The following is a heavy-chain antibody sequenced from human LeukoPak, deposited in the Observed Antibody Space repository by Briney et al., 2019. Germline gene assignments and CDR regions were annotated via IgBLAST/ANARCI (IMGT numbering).Heavy chain of an antibody. J-gene: IGHJ4*02. D-gene: IGHD2-2*01. V-gene: IGHV3-21*01. CDR2: ISSSSSYI. CDR3: ARDGCTTTRCYDY. Sequence: GGSLRLSCAASGFTFDDYGMNWVRQAPGKGLEWVSSISSSSSYIYYADSVKGRFTISRDNAKNSLYLQMNSLRAEDTAVYYCARDGCTTTRCYDYWGQGTLVTVSS. CDR1: GFTFDDYG.